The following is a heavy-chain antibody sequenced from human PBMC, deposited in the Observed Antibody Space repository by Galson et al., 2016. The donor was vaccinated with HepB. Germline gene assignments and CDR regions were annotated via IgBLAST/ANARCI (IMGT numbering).Heavy chain of an antibody. CDR2: INWNSGTE. V-gene: IGHV3-9*01. J-gene: IGHJ5*01. D-gene: IGHD3-22*01. CDR3: AKTEYFDNSYLDS. Sequence: SLRLSCAASGFKFHDYAMHWVRQAPGKGLEWVSGINWNSGTEAYAESVKGRFTISRDNAEKSLYLQMNSLRLEDTALYYCAKTEYFDNSYLDSWGQGTLVTVSS. CDR1: GFKFHDYA.